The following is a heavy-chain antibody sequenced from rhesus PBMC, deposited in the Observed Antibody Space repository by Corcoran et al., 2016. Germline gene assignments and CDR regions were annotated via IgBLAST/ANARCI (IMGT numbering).Heavy chain of an antibody. J-gene: IGHJ4*01. D-gene: IGHD6-25*01. Sequence: QVQLQESGPGLVKPLETLSLTCAVSGGSISSNYWSWIRQPPGKGLEWIGYIFGRGSSTHSHPSLKSRVPLTVDTSQNQFSLKLSSVTTADTAVYYCARASGSFDYWGQGVLVTVSS. CDR3: ARASGSFDY. CDR1: GGSISSNY. CDR2: IFGRGSST. V-gene: IGHV4S11*01.